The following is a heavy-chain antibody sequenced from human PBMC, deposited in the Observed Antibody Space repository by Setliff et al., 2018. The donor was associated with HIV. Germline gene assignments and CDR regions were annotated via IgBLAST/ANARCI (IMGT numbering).Heavy chain of an antibody. CDR2: INPSSGST. D-gene: IGHD2-2*01. J-gene: IGHJ4*02. CDR1: GYTFTRYY. CDR3: ARSLQWGCSSTTCYVGY. Sequence: ASVKVSCKASGYTFTRYYIHWVRLAPGQGLEWMGIINPSSGSTSFAQKFQGRVTMTRDASTSTVYMELSSLRSEDTAVYYCARSLQWGCSSTTCYVGYWGQGTLVTVSS. V-gene: IGHV1-46*01.